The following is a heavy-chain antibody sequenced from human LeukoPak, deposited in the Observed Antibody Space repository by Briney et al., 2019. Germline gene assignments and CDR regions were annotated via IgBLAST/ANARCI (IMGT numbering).Heavy chain of an antibody. J-gene: IGHJ6*03. CDR3: AREGMYSGSYPYYYYMDV. V-gene: IGHV4-61*02. CDR1: GGSISSGDYY. D-gene: IGHD1-26*01. Sequence: SETLPLTCTVSGGSISSGDYYWSWIRQPAGKGLEWIGRIYTSGSTNYNPSLKSRVTMSVDTSKNQFSLKLSSVTAADTAVYYCAREGMYSGSYPYYYYMDVWGKGTTVTVSS. CDR2: IYTSGST.